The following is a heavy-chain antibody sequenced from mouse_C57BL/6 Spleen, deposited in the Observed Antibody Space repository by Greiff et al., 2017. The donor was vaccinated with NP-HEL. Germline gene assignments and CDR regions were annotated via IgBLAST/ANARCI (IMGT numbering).Heavy chain of an antibody. V-gene: IGHV1-82*01. CDR3: ARMSWLLRDYYAMDY. CDR1: GYAFSSSW. CDR2: IYPGDGDT. Sequence: QVQLQQSGPELVKPGASVKISCKASGYAFSSSWMNWVKQRPGKGLEWIGRIYPGDGDTNYNGKFKGKATLTADKASSTAYMQLSSLTSEDSAVYYCARMSWLLRDYYAMDYWGQGTSVTVSS. D-gene: IGHD2-3*01. J-gene: IGHJ4*01.